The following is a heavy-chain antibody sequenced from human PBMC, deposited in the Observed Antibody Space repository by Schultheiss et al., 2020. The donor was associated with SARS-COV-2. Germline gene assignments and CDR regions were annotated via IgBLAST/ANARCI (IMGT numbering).Heavy chain of an antibody. CDR2: MNPNSGNT. Sequence: ASVKVSCKASGYTFTSYDINWVRQATGQGLEWMGWMNPNSGNTGYAQKFQGRVTITADKSTSTAYMELSSLRSEDTAVYYCAKDRRPPGDYAFESDYWGQGTLVTVSS. J-gene: IGHJ4*02. V-gene: IGHV1-8*01. CDR1: GYTFTSYD. D-gene: IGHD4-17*01. CDR3: AKDRRPPGDYAFESDY.